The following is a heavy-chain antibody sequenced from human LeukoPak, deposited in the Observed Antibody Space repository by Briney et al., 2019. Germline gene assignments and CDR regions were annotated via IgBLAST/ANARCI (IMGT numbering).Heavy chain of an antibody. Sequence: GGSLRLSCAASGFTFSSYSMNWVRQAPGKGLEWVSSISSSSSYIYYADSVKGRFTISRDNAKNSLYLQMNSLRAEDTAVYYCARGGYSSGWPIDYWGRGTLVTVSS. CDR2: ISSSSSYI. CDR3: ARGGYSSGWPIDY. J-gene: IGHJ4*02. V-gene: IGHV3-21*01. CDR1: GFTFSSYS. D-gene: IGHD6-19*01.